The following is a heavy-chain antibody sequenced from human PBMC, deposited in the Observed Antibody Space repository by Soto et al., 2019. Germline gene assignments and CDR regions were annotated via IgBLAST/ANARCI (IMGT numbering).Heavy chain of an antibody. CDR1: GYTFTSYY. D-gene: IGHD6-6*01. CDR3: AKERGPSANYYYSYGMDV. Sequence: ASVKVSCKASGYTFTSYYMHWVRQAPGQGLEWMGIINPSGGSTSYAQKFQGWVTMTRDTSISTAYMELSRQNSDDTAVYYCAKERGPSANYYYSYGMDVWGQGTTVTVSS. J-gene: IGHJ6*02. V-gene: IGHV1-46*01. CDR2: INPSGGST.